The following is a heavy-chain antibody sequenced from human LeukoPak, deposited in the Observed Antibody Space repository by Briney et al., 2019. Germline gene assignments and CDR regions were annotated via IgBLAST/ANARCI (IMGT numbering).Heavy chain of an antibody. CDR1: GFTFSDYY. Sequence: GGSLRLSCATSGFTFSDYYMSWIRQAPGKGLEWVSYISSSGSTIYYADSVKGRFTISRDNAKNSLYLQMNSLRAEDTAVYYCASLAMAIEAFDYWGQGTLVTVSS. J-gene: IGHJ4*02. CDR3: ASLAMAIEAFDY. D-gene: IGHD5-18*01. CDR2: ISSSGSTI. V-gene: IGHV3-11*01.